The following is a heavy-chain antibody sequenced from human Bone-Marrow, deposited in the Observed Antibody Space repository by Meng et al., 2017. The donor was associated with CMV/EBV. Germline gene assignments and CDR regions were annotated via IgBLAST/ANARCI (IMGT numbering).Heavy chain of an antibody. V-gene: IGHV3-53*01. CDR1: GFSVSSSY. CDR2: IYAAGRT. D-gene: IGHD1-26*01. J-gene: IGHJ4*02. CDR3: EKSSRGGSNPHYCDY. Sequence: GEFLKISCAASGFSVSSSYMSWVRQAPGKGLEWVSVIYAAGRTYYADSVKGRFAIARDNSKNMVYLLMDRLTDEDTDVFYCEKSSRGGSNPHYCDYWGQGTLVTGSS.